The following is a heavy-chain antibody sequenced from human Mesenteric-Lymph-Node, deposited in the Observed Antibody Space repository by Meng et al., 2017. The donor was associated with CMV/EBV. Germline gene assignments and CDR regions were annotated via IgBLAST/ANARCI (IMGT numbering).Heavy chain of an antibody. CDR2: FSYSATT. CDR1: GGSFSGYY. CDR3: AREDSYCSSTTCPIDY. Sequence: SETLSLTCAVYGGSFSGYYWSWIRQPPGKGLEWIGFFSYSATTHYNPSLKSRVTISVDTSNNQFSLKLTSVTAADTAVYYCAREDSYCSSTTCPIDYWGQGTLVTVSS. J-gene: IGHJ4*02. D-gene: IGHD2-2*01. V-gene: IGHV4-34*09.